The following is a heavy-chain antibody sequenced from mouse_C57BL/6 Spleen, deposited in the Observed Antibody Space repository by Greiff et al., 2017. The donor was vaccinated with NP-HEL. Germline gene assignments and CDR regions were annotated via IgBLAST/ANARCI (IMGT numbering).Heavy chain of an antibody. CDR1: GYTFTDYE. V-gene: IGHV1-15*01. CDR3: TGGTTERGFAY. J-gene: IGHJ3*01. CDR2: IDPETGGT. D-gene: IGHD1-1*01. Sequence: QVQLQQSGAELVRPGASVTLSCKASGYTFTDYEMHWVKQTPVHGLEWIGAIDPETGGTAYNQKFKGKAILTADKSSSTAYMELRSLTSEDSAVYYCTGGTTERGFAYWGQGTLVTVSA.